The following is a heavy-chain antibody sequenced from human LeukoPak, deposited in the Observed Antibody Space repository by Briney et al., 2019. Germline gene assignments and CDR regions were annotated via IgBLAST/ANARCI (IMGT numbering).Heavy chain of an antibody. V-gene: IGHV3-53*01. Sequence: GGSLRLSCAASGFTVSSNYMSWVRQAPGKGLEWVSVIYSGGSTYYADSVKGRFTISRDNSKNTLYLQMNSLRAEDTAVYYCARDAAAVKDAFDIWGQGTMVTVSS. CDR2: IYSGGST. J-gene: IGHJ3*02. CDR1: GFTVSSNY. D-gene: IGHD6-13*01. CDR3: ARDAAAVKDAFDI.